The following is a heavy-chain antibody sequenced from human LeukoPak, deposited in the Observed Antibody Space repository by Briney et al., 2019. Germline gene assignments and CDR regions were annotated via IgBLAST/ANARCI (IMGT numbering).Heavy chain of an antibody. CDR1: GFTFSSYW. CDR2: INTDGSST. CDR3: ARGSNSGSYYGSEYFQH. D-gene: IGHD1-26*01. V-gene: IGHV3-74*01. J-gene: IGHJ1*01. Sequence: GGSLRLSCAASGFTFSSYWMHWVRQAPGKGLVWVSRINTDGSSTSYADSVKGRFTISRDNAKNTLYLQMNSLRAEDTAAYYCARGSNSGSYYGSEYFQHWGQGTLVTVSS.